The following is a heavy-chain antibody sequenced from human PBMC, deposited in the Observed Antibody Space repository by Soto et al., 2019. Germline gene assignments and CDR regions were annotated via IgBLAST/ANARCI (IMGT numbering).Heavy chain of an antibody. CDR2: INHSGST. V-gene: IGHV4-34*01. D-gene: IGHD3-10*01. Sequence: SETLSLTCAVYGGSFSGYYWSWIRQPPGKGLEWIGGINHSGSTNYNPSLKSRVTISVDTSKNQFSLKLSSVTAADTAVYYCARKRGTMVRGVAYYYYMDVWGKGTTVTVSS. CDR1: GGSFSGYY. J-gene: IGHJ6*03. CDR3: ARKRGTMVRGVAYYYYMDV.